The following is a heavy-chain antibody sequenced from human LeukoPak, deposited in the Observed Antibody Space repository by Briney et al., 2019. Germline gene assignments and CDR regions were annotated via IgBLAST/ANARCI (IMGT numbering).Heavy chain of an antibody. CDR3: GKERSASYIHAFDP. Sequence: PGGSLRLSCAASGFTYSHYGMHWVRQAPGKGLEWVAFIQNDGSTIFYADPVKGRFTISRDNSKNTLYLQMNSLRTDDTAMYYCGKERSASYIHAFDPWGQGTLVTVSS. CDR1: GFTYSHYG. V-gene: IGHV3-30*02. CDR2: IQNDGSTI. D-gene: IGHD3-3*01. J-gene: IGHJ5*02.